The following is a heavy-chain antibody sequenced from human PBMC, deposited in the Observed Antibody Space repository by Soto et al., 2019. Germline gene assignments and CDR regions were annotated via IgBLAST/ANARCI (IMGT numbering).Heavy chain of an antibody. CDR2: IYHSGIT. CDR1: GYSISSGYY. J-gene: IGHJ4*02. V-gene: IGHV4-38-2*02. CDR3: ARDRHIIDY. Sequence: PSETLSLTCAVSGYSISSGYYWGWIRQPPGKGLEWIGSIYHSGITYYILSLKSRVTVSVDTSKNQFSLKLSSVTAADRAVYGCARDRHIIDYCGQGTMVIVSS.